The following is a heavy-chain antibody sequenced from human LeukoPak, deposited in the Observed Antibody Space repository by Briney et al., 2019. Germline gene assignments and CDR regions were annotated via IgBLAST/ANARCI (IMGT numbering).Heavy chain of an antibody. V-gene: IGHV4-39*01. D-gene: IGHD6-13*01. CDR3: ARHQYSSSWLNPMAFDP. CDR1: GGSISSSSYY. J-gene: IGHJ5*02. Sequence: SETLSLTCTVSGGSISSSSYYWGWIRQPPGKGLEWIGSIYYSGSTYYNPSLKSRVTISVDTSKNQFSLRLSSVTAADTAVYYCARHQYSSSWLNPMAFDPWGQGTLVTVSS. CDR2: IYYSGST.